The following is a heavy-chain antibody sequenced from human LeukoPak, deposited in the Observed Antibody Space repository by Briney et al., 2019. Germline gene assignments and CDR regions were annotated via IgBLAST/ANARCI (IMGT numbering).Heavy chain of an antibody. Sequence: PGGSLRLSCAASGFTFDNYGMSWVRQAPGKGLEWVSGINWNGGSTGYADSVKGRLTISRDNAKNSRYLQMNSLRAEDTAFYHCARDGGYCSSTSCYKWFDPWGQGTLVTVSS. CDR2: INWNGGST. CDR1: GFTFDNYG. D-gene: IGHD2-2*02. V-gene: IGHV3-20*01. J-gene: IGHJ5*02. CDR3: ARDGGYCSSTSCYKWFDP.